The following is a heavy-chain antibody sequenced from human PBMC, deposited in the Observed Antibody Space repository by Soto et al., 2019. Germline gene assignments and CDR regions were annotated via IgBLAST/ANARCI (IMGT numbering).Heavy chain of an antibody. Sequence: GGSLRLSCAASGFTFDDYAMHWVRQAPGKGLEWVSGISWNSGSIGYADSVKGRFTISRDNAKNSLYLQMNSLRAEDTALYYCAKNGDYYGSGSYHDAFDIWGQGTMVTVSS. V-gene: IGHV3-9*01. D-gene: IGHD3-10*01. CDR2: ISWNSGSI. CDR1: GFTFDDYA. J-gene: IGHJ3*02. CDR3: AKNGDYYGSGSYHDAFDI.